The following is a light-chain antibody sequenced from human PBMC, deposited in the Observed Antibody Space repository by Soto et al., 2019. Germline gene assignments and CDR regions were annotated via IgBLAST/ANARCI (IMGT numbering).Light chain of an antibody. J-gene: IGKJ3*01. CDR3: QQTRAFPRT. CDR2: GAS. V-gene: IGKV1-12*01. CDR1: QDIGNF. Sequence: DIQMTQSPSSVSASGGGRVTITWRASQDIGNFLAWYQQTPGKAPKLLIHGASSLYRGVPSRFSGGGTGTDFTLTILSLQPEDFATYYCQQTRAFPRTFGPGTQVDIK.